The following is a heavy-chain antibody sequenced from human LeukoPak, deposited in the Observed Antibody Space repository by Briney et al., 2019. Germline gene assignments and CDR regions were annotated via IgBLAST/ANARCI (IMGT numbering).Heavy chain of an antibody. V-gene: IGHV3-23*01. J-gene: IGHJ4*02. CDR2: ISDSGGST. CDR1: GFTFSSYA. Sequence: GRSLRLSCAASGFTFSSYAMSGVRQAPGKGLGWVSDISDSGGSTYYADSVKRRFTISRDNSKNSLYLQMNSLRAEDTAVYYCAKFGSEPIAAAGLDYWGQGTLVTVSS. CDR3: AKFGSEPIAAAGLDY. D-gene: IGHD6-13*01.